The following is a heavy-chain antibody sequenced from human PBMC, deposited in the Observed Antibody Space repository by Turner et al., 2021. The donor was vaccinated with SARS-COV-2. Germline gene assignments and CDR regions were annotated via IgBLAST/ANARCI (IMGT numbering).Heavy chain of an antibody. J-gene: IGHJ6*02. CDR1: GFTFSSYG. V-gene: IGHV3-33*01. D-gene: IGHD2-2*02. Sequence: QVQLVESGGGVVKPGRSLRLSCAASGFTFSSYGMHWVRQAPGKGLEWVAVIWYDGSNKYYADSVKGRFTISRDNSKNTLYLQMNSLRAEDTAVYNCAMGGYCSSTSCYTDYYYYGMDVWGQGTTVTVSS. CDR2: IWYDGSNK. CDR3: AMGGYCSSTSCYTDYYYYGMDV.